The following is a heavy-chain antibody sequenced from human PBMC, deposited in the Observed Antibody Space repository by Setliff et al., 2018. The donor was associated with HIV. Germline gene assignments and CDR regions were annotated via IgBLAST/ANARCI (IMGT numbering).Heavy chain of an antibody. CDR2: IHYNEKT. D-gene: IGHD3-22*01. Sequence: SETLSLTCAVSGYSISSRYYWAWIRQPPGKGLEYIGSIHYNEKTYYNPSLKSRVTISIDTSKNQFSLNLTSVTAADTAVYYCASRIYYYDSNNFLREEGFDPWGQGTLVTVSS. V-gene: IGHV4-38-2*01. CDR1: GYSISSRYY. J-gene: IGHJ5*02. CDR3: ASRIYYYDSNNFLREEGFDP.